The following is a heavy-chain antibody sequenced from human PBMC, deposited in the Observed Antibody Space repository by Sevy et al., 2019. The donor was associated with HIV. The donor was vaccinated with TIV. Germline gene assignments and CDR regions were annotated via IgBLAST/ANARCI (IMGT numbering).Heavy chain of an antibody. D-gene: IGHD3-22*01. V-gene: IGHV3-23*01. Sequence: GGSLRLSCAASGFTFSSYAMSWVRQAPGKGLEWVSAISGSGGSTYYADSVKGRFTISRDNSKNTLYLQMNSLRAEDTAVYYCAKENYDSSGYYYGMDVWGQGTTVIVSS. CDR2: ISGSGGST. J-gene: IGHJ6*02. CDR3: AKENYDSSGYYYGMDV. CDR1: GFTFSSYA.